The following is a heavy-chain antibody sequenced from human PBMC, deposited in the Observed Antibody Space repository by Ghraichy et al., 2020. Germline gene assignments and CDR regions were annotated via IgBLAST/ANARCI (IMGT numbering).Heavy chain of an antibody. J-gene: IGHJ6*02. Sequence: SETLSLTCTVSGGSISSSSYYWGWIRQPPGKGLEWIGSIYYSGSTYYNPSLKSRVTISVDTSKNQFSLKLSSVTAADTAVYYCARGVPPGIAALYNYYYYGMDVWGQGTTVTVSS. CDR1: GGSISSSSYY. V-gene: IGHV4-39*01. CDR3: ARGVPPGIAALYNYYYYGMDV. CDR2: IYYSGST. D-gene: IGHD6-13*01.